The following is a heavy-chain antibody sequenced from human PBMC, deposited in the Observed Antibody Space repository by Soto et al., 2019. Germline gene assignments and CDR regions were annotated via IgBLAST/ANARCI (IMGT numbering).Heavy chain of an antibody. CDR1: GFTFTSSS. CDR3: AASIITMVVEPTARAFDM. Sequence: SVKVSCKASGFTFTSSSMQWVRQARGERLEWIGWIVGGSGNTNYAQKFQERITITRDMSTSTANMEVSSLRSEDTAVYYCAASIITMVVEPTARAFDMWGQGTMVTV. V-gene: IGHV1-58*02. CDR2: IVGGSGNT. J-gene: IGHJ3*02. D-gene: IGHD3-22*01.